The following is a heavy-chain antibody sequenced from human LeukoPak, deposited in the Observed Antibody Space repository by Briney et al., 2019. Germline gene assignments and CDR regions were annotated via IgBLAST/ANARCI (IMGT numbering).Heavy chain of an antibody. J-gene: IGHJ4*02. CDR2: ISSSSSYI. V-gene: IGHV3-21*04. D-gene: IGHD5-24*01. Sequence: PGGSLRLSCAASGFTFSSYSMNWVRQAPGKGLEWVSSISSSSSYIYYADSVKGRFTISRDNAKNSLYLQMNSLRAEDTAVYYCARDRHRDGYNTLDYWGQGTLVTVSS. CDR3: ARDRHRDGYNTLDY. CDR1: GFTFSSYS.